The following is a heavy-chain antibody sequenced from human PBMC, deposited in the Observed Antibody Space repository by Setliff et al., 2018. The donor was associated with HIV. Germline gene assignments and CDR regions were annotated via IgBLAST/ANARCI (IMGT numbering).Heavy chain of an antibody. CDR1: GYTFSSYA. Sequence: ASVKVSCKASGYTFSSYAITWVRQAPGQGLEWMGSINLYKDDTHYAQKFQDRVAMTADTSTNKVYMELRSLRSDDTAVYYCARYALCSDDCSDEGADIWGQGTLVTVSS. D-gene: IGHD2-21*01. CDR3: ARYALCSDDCSDEGADI. CDR2: INLYKDDT. V-gene: IGHV1-18*01. J-gene: IGHJ4*02.